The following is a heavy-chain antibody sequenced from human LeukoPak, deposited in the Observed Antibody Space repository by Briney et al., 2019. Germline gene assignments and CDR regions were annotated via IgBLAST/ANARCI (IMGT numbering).Heavy chain of an antibody. CDR3: ARDDGSSGYYSSP. V-gene: IGHV3-30-3*01. Sequence: GGSLRLSCAASGFTFSSYAMHWVRQAPGKGLEWVAVISYDGSNKYYADSVKGRFTISRDNSKNTLYLQMNSLRAEDTAVYYCARDDGSSGYYSSPWGQGTLATVSS. CDR1: GFTFSSYA. CDR2: ISYDGSNK. J-gene: IGHJ5*02. D-gene: IGHD3-22*01.